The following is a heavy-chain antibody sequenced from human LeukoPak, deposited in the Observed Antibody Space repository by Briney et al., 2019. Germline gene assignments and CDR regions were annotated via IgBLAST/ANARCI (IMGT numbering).Heavy chain of an antibody. Sequence: ASVKVSCKASGYTFTSYGISWVRQAPGQGLEWMGWISAYNGNTNYAQKLQGRVTMTTDTSTCTAYLELRSLRSDDTAVYYCAWREGYCGGDCFAFDIWGQGTMVTVSS. D-gene: IGHD2-21*02. J-gene: IGHJ3*02. V-gene: IGHV1-18*01. CDR1: GYTFTSYG. CDR2: ISAYNGNT. CDR3: AWREGYCGGDCFAFDI.